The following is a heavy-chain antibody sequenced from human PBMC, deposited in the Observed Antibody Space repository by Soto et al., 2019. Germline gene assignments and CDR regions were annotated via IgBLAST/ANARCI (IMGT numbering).Heavy chain of an antibody. J-gene: IGHJ4*02. D-gene: IGHD1-26*01. CDR3: ALGLDRYSAGRYDFGG. Sequence: QPGGSLRLSCAASGFTFSAYGMHWVRQAPGKGLEWLAVLSYHLSSEFYADAVKGRFTISRDNPKNTLYLQMNSLRPDDTAVYYCALGLDRYSAGRYDFGGWGQGTLVTVSS. CDR2: LSYHLSSE. CDR1: GFTFSAYG. V-gene: IGHV3-30*03.